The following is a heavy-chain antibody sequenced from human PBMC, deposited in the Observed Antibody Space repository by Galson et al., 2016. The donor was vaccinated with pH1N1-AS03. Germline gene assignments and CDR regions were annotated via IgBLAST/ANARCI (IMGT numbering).Heavy chain of an antibody. J-gene: IGHJ4*02. Sequence: SVKVSCKASGYTFTTYGISWVRQAPGQGLEWMGWISTYYGDNHFAHNFQERVTLTRDTSTATAYMELRNLRSDDTAVYYCVRESEISGVVFFNYWGQGTLVTVSS. D-gene: IGHD3-3*01. CDR1: GYTFTTYG. CDR3: VRESEISGVVFFNY. CDR2: ISTYYGDN. V-gene: IGHV1-18*01.